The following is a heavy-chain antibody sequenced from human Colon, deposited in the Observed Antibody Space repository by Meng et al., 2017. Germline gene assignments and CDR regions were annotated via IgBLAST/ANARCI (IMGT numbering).Heavy chain of an antibody. Sequence: GESLKISCAASGFTFSSYEMNWVRRAPGKGLEWISYISSSGDTMYYADSVKGRFTISRDNANNSLYLQMNSLRAEDTAVYYCARVKGLRWHYFDYWGQGTLVTVSS. V-gene: IGHV3-48*03. D-gene: IGHD4-23*01. CDR2: ISSSGDTM. J-gene: IGHJ4*02. CDR3: ARVKGLRWHYFDY. CDR1: GFTFSSYE.